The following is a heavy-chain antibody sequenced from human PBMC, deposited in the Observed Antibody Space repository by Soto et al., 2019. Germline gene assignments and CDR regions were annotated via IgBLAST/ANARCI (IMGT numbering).Heavy chain of an antibody. J-gene: IGHJ6*02. CDR2: ISAYNGNT. Sequence: QVQLVQSGAEVKKPGASVKVSCKASGYTFTSYGISWVRQAPGQGLEWMGWISAYNGNTNYAQKFQGRVTMTRNTSISTAYMELSSLRSEDTAVYYCARANPGYSSSYYYYGMDVWGQGTTVTVSS. CDR1: GYTFTSYG. D-gene: IGHD6-13*01. V-gene: IGHV1-18*01. CDR3: ARANPGYSSSYYYYGMDV.